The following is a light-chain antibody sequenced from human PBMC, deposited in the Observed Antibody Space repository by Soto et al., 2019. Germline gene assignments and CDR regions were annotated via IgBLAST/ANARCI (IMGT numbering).Light chain of an antibody. Sequence: AIRMTQSPSSFSASTGDRVTITCRASEGISSYLAWYQQKPGKAPKLLIYAASTLQSGVPSRFSGSGSGTDFTLSISCLRSEDFATYYCQQYYAYPLTFGGGTKVEIK. V-gene: IGKV1-8*01. CDR2: AAS. J-gene: IGKJ4*01. CDR1: EGISSY. CDR3: QQYYAYPLT.